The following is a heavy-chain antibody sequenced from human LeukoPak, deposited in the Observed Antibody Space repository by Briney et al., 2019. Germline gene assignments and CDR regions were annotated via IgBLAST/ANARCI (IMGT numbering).Heavy chain of an antibody. V-gene: IGHV1-2*02. CDR2: INPNSGGT. Sequence: ASVKVSCKASGYTFTGYCMHWVRQAPGQGLEWIGWINPNSGGTNYAQKFQGRVTMTRDTSISTAYMELSRLRSDDTAVYYCAREGIAVAGSRWFDPWGQGTLVTVSS. J-gene: IGHJ5*02. CDR1: GYTFTGYC. D-gene: IGHD6-19*01. CDR3: AREGIAVAGSRWFDP.